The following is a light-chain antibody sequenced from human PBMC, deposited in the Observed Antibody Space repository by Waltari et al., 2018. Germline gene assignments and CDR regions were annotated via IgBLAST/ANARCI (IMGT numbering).Light chain of an antibody. CDR2: EVN. Sequence: QSALTQPASVSGSPGQSITISCPGTSSDVGNFTLVSWYQQYPGKAPKLMIYEVNTRPSGVSNRFSGSKSGNTASLTISGLQAEDEADYYCSSYTISSTYVFGTGTKVTVL. CDR3: SSYTISSTYV. CDR1: SSDVGNFTL. V-gene: IGLV2-23*02. J-gene: IGLJ1*01.